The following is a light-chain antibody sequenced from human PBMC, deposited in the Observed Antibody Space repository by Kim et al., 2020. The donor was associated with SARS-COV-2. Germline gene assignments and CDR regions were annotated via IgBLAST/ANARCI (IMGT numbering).Light chain of an antibody. Sequence: ALGQTVRRTCQGDSLRSYYASWYQQKPGQAPVLVIYGKNNRPSGIPDRFSGSSSGNTASLTITGAQAEDEADYYCNSRDSSGNHYVFGTGTKVTVL. V-gene: IGLV3-19*01. CDR2: GKN. J-gene: IGLJ1*01. CDR3: NSRDSSGNHYV. CDR1: SLRSYY.